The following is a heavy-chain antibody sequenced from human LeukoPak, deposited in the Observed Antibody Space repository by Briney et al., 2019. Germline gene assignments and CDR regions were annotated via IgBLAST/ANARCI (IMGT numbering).Heavy chain of an antibody. J-gene: IGHJ4*02. D-gene: IGHD3-16*02. CDR3: ARQRYDYVWGSYPPTGFDY. V-gene: IGHV5-51*01. CDR2: IYYDDSET. Sequence: GESLKISCKGGGYSFTNYWIVWVRQMPGKGLEWMGVIYYDDSETQYSPSFQGQVTISVDKSINTVYLQWSALKASDSAMYYCARQRYDYVWGSYPPTGFDYWGQGTLVTVSS. CDR1: GYSFTNYW.